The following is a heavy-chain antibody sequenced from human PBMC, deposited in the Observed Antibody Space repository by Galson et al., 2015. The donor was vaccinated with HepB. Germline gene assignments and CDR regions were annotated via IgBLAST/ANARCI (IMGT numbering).Heavy chain of an antibody. Sequence: TLSLTCTVSGGSISSGGYYWSWIRQHPGKGPEWIGYIYYSGSTYYNPSLKSRVTISVDTSKNQFSLKLSSVTAADTAVYYCARSHHYYDSSGYGYNWFDPWGQGTLVTVSS. V-gene: IGHV4-31*03. CDR1: GGSISSGGYY. CDR3: ARSHHYYDSSGYGYNWFDP. D-gene: IGHD3-22*01. J-gene: IGHJ5*02. CDR2: IYYSGST.